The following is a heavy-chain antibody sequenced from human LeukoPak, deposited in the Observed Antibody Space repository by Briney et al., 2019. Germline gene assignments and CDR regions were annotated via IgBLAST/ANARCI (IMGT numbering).Heavy chain of an antibody. J-gene: IGHJ4*02. CDR2: ISGSSITI. CDR3: ARDKFGGADY. CDR1: GFTFTTYA. D-gene: IGHD3-16*01. Sequence: PGGSLRLSCSASGFTFTTYAMNWVRQAPGKGLEWVSYISGSSITIYSADSEKGRFTISRDNAKNSLYLQMNSLRAEDTAVYYCARDKFGGADYWGQGTLVTVSS. V-gene: IGHV3-48*04.